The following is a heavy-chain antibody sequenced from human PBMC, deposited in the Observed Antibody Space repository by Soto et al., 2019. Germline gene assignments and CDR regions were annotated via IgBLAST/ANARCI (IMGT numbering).Heavy chain of an antibody. CDR3: ARHEVGVVVAATRADRFVQ. CDR2: IYYSGST. CDR1: GGSISSSSYY. V-gene: IGHV4-39*01. D-gene: IGHD2-15*01. J-gene: IGHJ5*02. Sequence: SEPLALTCTVSGGSISSSSYYWCWIRQPPGKGLEWIGSIYYSGSTYYNPSLKSRVTISVDTSKNQFSLKLSSVTAADTAVYYCARHEVGVVVAATRADRFVQWGQGTM.